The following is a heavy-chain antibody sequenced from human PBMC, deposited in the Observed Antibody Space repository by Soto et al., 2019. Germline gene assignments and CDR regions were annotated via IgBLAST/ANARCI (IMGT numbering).Heavy chain of an antibody. CDR2: IKHDTSEA. Sequence: GGSLRPSCAASGPTFSVYWMGWVRQPPGKGRGWVGNIKHDTSEAHYADSVKGLFTITRDNIKNFLFLQMNGLRSDDTASYYCARDGRLFSGPYRPSRFDYWGLGTLVTVSS. J-gene: IGHJ4*02. D-gene: IGHD3-10*01. CDR3: ARDGRLFSGPYRPSRFDY. V-gene: IGHV3-7*03. CDR1: GPTFSVYW.